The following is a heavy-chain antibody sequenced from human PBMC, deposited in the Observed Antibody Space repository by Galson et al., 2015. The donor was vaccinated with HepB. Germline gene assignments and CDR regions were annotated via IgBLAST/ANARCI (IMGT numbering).Heavy chain of an antibody. D-gene: IGHD2-2*01. CDR2: INPVLGAV. J-gene: IGHJ3*02. CDR1: GGTFSKYG. Sequence: SVKVSCKASGGTFSKYGISWVRQVPGQGLAWMGGINPVLGAVDYSQNFRGRLTITADESTSRAYMELSSLTSEDTAMYYCARGRSTSSLLCAGDAFDIWGQGTVVTVTS. V-gene: IGHV1-69*13. CDR3: ARGRSTSSLLCAGDAFDI.